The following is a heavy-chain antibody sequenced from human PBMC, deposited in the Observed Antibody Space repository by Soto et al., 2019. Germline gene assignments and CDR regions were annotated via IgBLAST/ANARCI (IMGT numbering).Heavy chain of an antibody. CDR2: INHSGST. CDR1: GGSFSGYY. D-gene: IGHD4-17*01. CDR3: ARCGDDYGDYCHDY. Sequence: SETLSLTCAVYGGSFSGYYWSWIRQPPGKGLEWIGEINHSGSTNYNPSLKSRVTISVDTSKNQFSLKLSSVTAADTAVYYCARCGDDYGDYCHDYWGQGTLVTVSS. V-gene: IGHV4-34*01. J-gene: IGHJ4*02.